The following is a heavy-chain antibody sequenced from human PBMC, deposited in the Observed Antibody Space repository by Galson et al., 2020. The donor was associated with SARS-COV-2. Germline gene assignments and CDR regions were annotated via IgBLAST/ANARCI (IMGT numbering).Heavy chain of an antibody. V-gene: IGHV5-51*01. CDR2: IYPGDSDT. Sequence: HGESLKISCQVSGYTFTNYWIGWVRQMPGKGLEWMGVIYPGDSDTRYSPSFQGRVTISADKSINTAYLQWSSLKASDTAMYYCARHDVLEAACLDYWGQGTLVTVSS. D-gene: IGHD6-6*01. CDR1: GYTFTNYW. CDR3: ARHDVLEAACLDY. J-gene: IGHJ4*02.